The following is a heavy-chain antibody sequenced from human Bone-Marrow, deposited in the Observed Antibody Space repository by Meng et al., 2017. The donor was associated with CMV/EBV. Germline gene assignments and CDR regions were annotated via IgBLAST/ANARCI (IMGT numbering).Heavy chain of an antibody. V-gene: IGHV3-53*01. D-gene: IGHD6-6*01. CDR1: GGSISSSSYY. CDR3: ARAGSSSGAFDI. Sequence: GGSLRLSCTVSGGSISSSSYYWGWIRQPPGKGLEWVSVIYSGGHRYYAGSVKGRFTISRDNSKNTLHLQMNSLRAEDTAMYYCARAGSSSGAFDIWGQGTMVTGSS. CDR2: IYSGGHR. J-gene: IGHJ3*02.